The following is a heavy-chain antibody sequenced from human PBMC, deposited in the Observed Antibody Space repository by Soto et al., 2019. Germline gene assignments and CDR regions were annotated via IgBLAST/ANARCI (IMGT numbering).Heavy chain of an antibody. J-gene: IGHJ6*02. Sequence: GGSLRLSCTTSGFTFSDYYMTWVRQAPGKGLEWISYMSGSGDAIYYADSVKGRFTISRDNAKNPLHLEMNSLRVEDTAMYYCVRGNFYYGMDVWGQGTTVTVSS. CDR1: GFTFSDYY. V-gene: IGHV3-11*01. CDR3: VRGNFYYGMDV. CDR2: MSGSGDAI.